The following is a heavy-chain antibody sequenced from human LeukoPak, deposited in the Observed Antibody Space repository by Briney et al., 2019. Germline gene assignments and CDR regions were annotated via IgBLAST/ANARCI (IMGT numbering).Heavy chain of an antibody. J-gene: IGHJ4*02. CDR2: ISAYNGNT. Sequence: ASVKVSCKASGGTFSSYAISWVRQAPGQGLEWMGWISAYNGNTNYAQKLQGRVTMTTDTSTSTAYMELRSLRSGDTAVYYCAREGVAGTFLGSVVDYWGQGTLVTVSS. CDR1: GGTFSSYA. CDR3: AREGVAGTFLGSVVDY. D-gene: IGHD6-19*01. V-gene: IGHV1-18*01.